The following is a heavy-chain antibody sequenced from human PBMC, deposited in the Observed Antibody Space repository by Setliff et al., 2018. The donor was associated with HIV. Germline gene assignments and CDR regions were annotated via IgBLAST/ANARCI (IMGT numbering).Heavy chain of an antibody. D-gene: IGHD6-6*01. V-gene: IGHV4-31*03. CDR1: GGSIVSGGHY. CDR3: ASSPIAAPTYYFDY. CDR2: IHYSGRP. Sequence: TLSLTCTVSGGSIVSGGHYWNWIRQLPGKGLEWIGYIHYSGRPYYSPSLESRITISVDTSKNQFSLKLNSVTAADTAVYYCASSPIAAPTYYFDYWGQGTLVTVSS. J-gene: IGHJ4*02.